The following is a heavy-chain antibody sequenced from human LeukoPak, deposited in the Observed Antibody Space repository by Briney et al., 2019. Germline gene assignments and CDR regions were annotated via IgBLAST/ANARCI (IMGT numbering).Heavy chain of an antibody. CDR2: ISYDGSNK. CDR1: GFTFSSYA. CDR3: ARVRGITIFGVVISYYYYGMDV. Sequence: GGSLRLSCAASGFTFSSYAMHWVRQAPGKGRGWGAVISYDGSNKYYADSVKGRFTISRDNSKNTLYLQMNRLRAEDTAVYYCARVRGITIFGVVISYYYYGMDVWGQGTTVTVSS. D-gene: IGHD3-3*01. V-gene: IGHV3-30-3*01. J-gene: IGHJ6*02.